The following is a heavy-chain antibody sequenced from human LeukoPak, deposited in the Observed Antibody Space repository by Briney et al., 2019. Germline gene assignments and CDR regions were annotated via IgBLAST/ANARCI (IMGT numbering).Heavy chain of an antibody. CDR3: AKDMGNCSGGSCYSSAFDY. CDR2: ISWNSGSI. Sequence: PGGSLRLSCAASGFTFDDYAMHWVRQAPGKGLEWVSGISWNSGSIGYADSVKGRFTISRDNAKNSLYLQMNSLRTEDTALYYCAKDMGNCSGGSCYSSAFDYWGQGTLVTVSS. D-gene: IGHD2-15*01. V-gene: IGHV3-9*01. J-gene: IGHJ4*02. CDR1: GFTFDDYA.